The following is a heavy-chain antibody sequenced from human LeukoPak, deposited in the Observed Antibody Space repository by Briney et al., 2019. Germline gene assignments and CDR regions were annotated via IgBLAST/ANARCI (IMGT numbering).Heavy chain of an antibody. J-gene: IGHJ4*02. CDR3: ARQIYYDRSGYFYFN. V-gene: IGHV4-39*01. D-gene: IGHD3-22*01. Sequence: SETLSLTCTVSGGSISSSGYYWGWIRQPPGKGLECIGIMSYSGSTYYNPSPKSRVTMSVDTSKNHFSLKLSSETAADTTVYYCARQIYYDRSGYFYFNWGQGTLVTVSS. CDR2: MSYSGST. CDR1: GGSISSSGYY.